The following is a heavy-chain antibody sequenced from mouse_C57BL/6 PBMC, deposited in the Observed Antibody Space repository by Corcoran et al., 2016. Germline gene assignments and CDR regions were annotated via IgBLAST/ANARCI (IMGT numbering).Heavy chain of an antibody. V-gene: IGHV9-3*01. Sequence: QIQLVQSGTELKQPGETVKISCKASGYTLTTYRMRWVKQAPGKGLKWMGWINTYSGVPTYADDLKGRFAFSLETSASTAYLQINNLKNEDTATYFCARVYDGYYRAMDYWGQGTSVTVSS. CDR3: ARVYDGYYRAMDY. D-gene: IGHD2-3*01. CDR2: INTYSGVP. J-gene: IGHJ4*01. CDR1: GYTLTTYR.